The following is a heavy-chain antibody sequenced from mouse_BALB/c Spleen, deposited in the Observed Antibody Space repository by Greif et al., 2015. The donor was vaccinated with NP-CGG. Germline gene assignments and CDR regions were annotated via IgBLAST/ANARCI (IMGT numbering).Heavy chain of an antibody. J-gene: IGHJ3*01. CDR3: ARNYYGSSPWFAY. D-gene: IGHD1-1*01. Sequence: EVKLMESGPDLVRPSQSLSLTCTVTGYSITSGYSWHWIRQFPGNKLEWMGYIHYSGSTNYNPSFKSRISITRDTSKSQVFLQLNSVTTEDTATYYCARNYYGSSPWFAYWGQGTLVTVSA. V-gene: IGHV3-1*02. CDR2: IHYSGST. CDR1: GYSITSGYS.